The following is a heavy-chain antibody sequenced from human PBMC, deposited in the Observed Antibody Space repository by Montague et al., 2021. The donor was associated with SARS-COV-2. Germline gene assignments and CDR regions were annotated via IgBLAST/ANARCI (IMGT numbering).Heavy chain of an antibody. J-gene: IGHJ5*02. CDR1: GGSISSGGYY. D-gene: IGHD3-10*01. CDR2: IYYSGST. CDR3: ARARRGSGSGSYFDILVNWFDP. Sequence: TLSLTCTVSGGSISSGGYYWSWIRQHPGKGLEWIGYIYYSGSTYYNPSLKSPVTISVDTSKNQFSLKLSSVTAADTAVYYCARARRGSGSGSYFDILVNWFDPWGQGTLVTVSS. V-gene: IGHV4-31*01.